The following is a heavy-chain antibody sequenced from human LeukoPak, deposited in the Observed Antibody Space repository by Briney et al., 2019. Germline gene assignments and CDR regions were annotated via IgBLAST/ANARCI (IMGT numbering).Heavy chain of an antibody. CDR3: ARVDRYSSGWCAD. J-gene: IGHJ4*02. CDR2: INPNSGGT. Sequence: GASVKVSCKASGYTFTGYYMHWVRQAPGQGLEWMGWINPNSGGTNYAQKFQGRVTMTRDTSISTAYMELSRLRSDDTAVYYCARVDRYSSGWCADWGQGTLVTVSS. CDR1: GYTFTGYY. D-gene: IGHD6-19*01. V-gene: IGHV1-2*02.